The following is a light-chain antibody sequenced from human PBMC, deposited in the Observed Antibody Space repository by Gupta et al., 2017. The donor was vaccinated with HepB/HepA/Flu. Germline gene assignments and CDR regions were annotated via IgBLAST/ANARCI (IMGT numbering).Light chain of an antibody. V-gene: IGKV1-5*03. J-gene: IGKJ4*01. Sequence: DIQITPSPSTLSASVGDRVTITCRARQSIDNWLAWYQQKPGKAPKVLIYEASRLQSWVPSRFSGSGSGTEFTLTISSLQPDDFATYYCQQDNFYSLTFGGGTKVESK. CDR3: QQDNFYSLT. CDR1: QSIDNW. CDR2: EAS.